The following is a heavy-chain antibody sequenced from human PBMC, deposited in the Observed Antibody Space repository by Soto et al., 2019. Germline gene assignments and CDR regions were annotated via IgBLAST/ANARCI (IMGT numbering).Heavy chain of an antibody. D-gene: IGHD2-15*01. CDR3: TKGWLDG. CDR2: VGGSGGT. Sequence: ELQLLESGGGLVQPGGSLRLSCVASGFTFSSHVMNWVRQAPGRGLEWVSSVGGSGGTYYADSARGRFTISRDNSKNTVNLQMNRLKAEDKAVYYCTKGWLDGWGQGTTVSVSS. J-gene: IGHJ6*02. V-gene: IGHV3-23*01. CDR1: GFTFSSHV.